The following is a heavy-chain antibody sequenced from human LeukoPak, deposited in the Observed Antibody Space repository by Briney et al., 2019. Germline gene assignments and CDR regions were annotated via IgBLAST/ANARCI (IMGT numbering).Heavy chain of an antibody. J-gene: IGHJ4*02. CDR1: GFTFSSYW. CDR3: ARDLKRDSSGCYFGGY. Sequence: GGSLRLSCAASGFTFSSYWMNWARQAPGKGLEWVASINHNGNVNYYADSVKGRFTISRDNAKNSLYLQMNSLRAEDTAVYYCARDLKRDSSGCYFGGYWGQGTLVTVSS. V-gene: IGHV3-7*03. CDR2: INHNGNVN. D-gene: IGHD6-19*01.